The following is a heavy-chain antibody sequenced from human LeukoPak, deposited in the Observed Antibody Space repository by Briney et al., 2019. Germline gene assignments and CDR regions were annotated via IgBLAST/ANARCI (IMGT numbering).Heavy chain of an antibody. V-gene: IGHV1-69*04. D-gene: IGHD3-10*01. Sequence: ASVKVSCKASGGTFSSYAISWVRQAPRQGLEWMGRIIPILGIANYAQKFQGRVTITADKSTSTAYMELSSLRSEDTAVYYCAKGRSSGSYYTQGYFDYWGQGTLVTVSS. CDR2: IIPILGIA. J-gene: IGHJ4*02. CDR1: GGTFSSYA. CDR3: AKGRSSGSYYTQGYFDY.